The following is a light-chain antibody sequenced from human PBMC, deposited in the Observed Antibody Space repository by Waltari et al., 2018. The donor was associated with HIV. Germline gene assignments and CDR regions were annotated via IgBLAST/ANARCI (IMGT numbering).Light chain of an antibody. CDR3: ASWDDSLNGPV. Sequence: QSDLTQPPSASGTPEQRVPISCPGTTSTLGRNTVIWFQQFPGTAPKVLIYGKNQRPSGVPDRFSGSKSGTSASLAISGLQSEDEADYYCASWDDSLNGPVFGGGTKLTVV. J-gene: IGLJ2*01. CDR1: TSTLGRNT. CDR2: GKN. V-gene: IGLV1-44*01.